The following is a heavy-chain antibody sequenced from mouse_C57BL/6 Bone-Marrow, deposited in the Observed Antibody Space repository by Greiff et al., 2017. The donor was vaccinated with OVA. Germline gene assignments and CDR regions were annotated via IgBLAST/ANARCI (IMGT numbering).Heavy chain of an antibody. V-gene: IGHV1-76*01. D-gene: IGHD2-4*01. CDR1: GYTFTDYY. CDR2: IYPGSGNT. J-gene: IGHJ4*01. Sequence: VKLMESGAELVRPGASVKLSCKASGYTFTDYYINWVKQRPGQGLEWIARIYPGSGNTYYNEKFKGKATLTAEKSSSTAYMQLSSLTSEDSAVYFCARDHYYDYDGYYAMDYWGQGTSVTVSS. CDR3: ARDHYYDYDGYYAMDY.